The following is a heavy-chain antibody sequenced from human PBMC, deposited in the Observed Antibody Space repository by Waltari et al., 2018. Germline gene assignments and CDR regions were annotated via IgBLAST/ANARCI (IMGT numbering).Heavy chain of an antibody. D-gene: IGHD6-19*01. Sequence: VASGGGLVQPVGCLILSCTASGFTFSSHWSHWVRKVPGKGMAWVSRINSDGSSTSYVDSVKGRFTISRDNSKNTLHLQMNSLRAEDTAMYYCAKSQLLPDDVFNMWGQGTMVIVSP. CDR2: INSDGSST. V-gene: IGHV3-74*02. CDR1: GFTFSSHW. CDR3: AKSQLLPDDVFNM. J-gene: IGHJ3*02.